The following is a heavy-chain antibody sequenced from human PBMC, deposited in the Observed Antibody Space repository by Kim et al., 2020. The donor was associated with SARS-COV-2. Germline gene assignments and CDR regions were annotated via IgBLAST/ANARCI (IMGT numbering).Heavy chain of an antibody. CDR1: GFTFSNAW. J-gene: IGHJ6*02. CDR3: TTDIYYDSSGYNYYYGMDV. Sequence: GGSLRLSCAASGFTFSNAWMSWVRQAPGKGLEWVGRIKSKTDGGTTDYAAPVKGRFTISRDDSKNTLYLQMNSLKTEDTAVYYCTTDIYYDSSGYNYYYGMDVWGQGTTVTVSS. CDR2: IKSKTDGGTT. V-gene: IGHV3-15*01. D-gene: IGHD3-22*01.